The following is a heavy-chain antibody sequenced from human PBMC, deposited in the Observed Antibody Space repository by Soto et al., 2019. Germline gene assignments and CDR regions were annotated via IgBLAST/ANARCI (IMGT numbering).Heavy chain of an antibody. V-gene: IGHV3-7*01. CDR1: GFSLSSYW. Sequence: GGSLRLSCAASGFSLSSYWMSWVRQAPGKGLEWVANIKQDGSDKYYVGSVKGRFTISRDNTKTSLYLQMNSLRAEDTAVYYCAREGVAIMRSFDLWGQGTMVTVSS. CDR3: AREGVAIMRSFDL. D-gene: IGHD3-3*01. J-gene: IGHJ3*01. CDR2: IKQDGSDK.